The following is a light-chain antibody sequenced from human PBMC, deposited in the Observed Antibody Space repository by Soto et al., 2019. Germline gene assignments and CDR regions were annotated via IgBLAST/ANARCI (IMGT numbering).Light chain of an antibody. CDR3: HSCDSGLGV. J-gene: IGLJ2*01. Sequence: QSALTQPPSVSGAPGQRVTISCTGSSSNIGAGYDVHWYQQLPGTAPKLLIYGNNNRPSGVPDRFSGSKSGTSASLAITGLLAEDEADYYCHSCDSGLGVFGGGTKVTVL. CDR2: GNN. CDR1: SSNIGAGYD. V-gene: IGLV1-40*01.